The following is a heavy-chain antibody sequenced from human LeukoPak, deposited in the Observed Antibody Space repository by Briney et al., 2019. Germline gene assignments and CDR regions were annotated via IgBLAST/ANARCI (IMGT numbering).Heavy chain of an antibody. CDR3: AKDSSGLWFGKLNGYFDY. Sequence: PGGSLRLSCAASGFTFSSYSMNWVRQAPGKGLEWVSSISSSSSYIYYADSVKGRFTISRDNSKNTLYLQMNSLRAEDTAVYYCAKDSSGLWFGKLNGYFDYWGQGTLVTVSS. CDR1: GFTFSSYS. D-gene: IGHD3-10*01. CDR2: ISSSSSYI. V-gene: IGHV3-21*04. J-gene: IGHJ4*02.